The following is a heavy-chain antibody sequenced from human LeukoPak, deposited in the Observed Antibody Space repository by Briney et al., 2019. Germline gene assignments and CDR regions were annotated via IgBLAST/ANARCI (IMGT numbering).Heavy chain of an antibody. CDR2: ISTSGSSV. Sequence: GGSLRLSCVASGFSFSTYEMNWVRQAPGKGLEWVAYISTSGSSVYYADSLKGRFTVSRDNAKSSLFLQVDSLTVADTAVYYCARVGREVTTGCFDDWGQGTLVAVSS. J-gene: IGHJ4*02. D-gene: IGHD2-21*02. V-gene: IGHV3-48*03. CDR3: ARVGREVTTGCFDD. CDR1: GFSFSTYE.